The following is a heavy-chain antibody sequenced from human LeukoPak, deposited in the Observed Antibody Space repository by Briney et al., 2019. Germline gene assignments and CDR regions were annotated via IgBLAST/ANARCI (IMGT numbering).Heavy chain of an antibody. CDR3: ASRDPFDY. D-gene: IGHD5-24*01. Sequence: SETLSPTCTVSGGSISSSSYYWGWIRQPPGKGLEWIGSIYYSGSTYYNPSLKSRVTISVDTSKNQFSLKLSSVTAADTAVYYCASRDPFDYWGQGTLVTVSS. CDR2: IYYSGST. J-gene: IGHJ4*02. CDR1: GGSISSSSYY. V-gene: IGHV4-39*07.